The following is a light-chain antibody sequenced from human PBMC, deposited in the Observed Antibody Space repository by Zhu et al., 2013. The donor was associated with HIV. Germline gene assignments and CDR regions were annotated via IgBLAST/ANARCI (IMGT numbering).Light chain of an antibody. V-gene: IGKV3-15*01. Sequence: EIVMTQSPATLSVSPGERATLSCRASQSVSSNLAWYQQKPGQAPRLLIYAASTRATDIPARFSGSGSGTEFTLTITRLQSEDFAVYYCQQYGSSPQTFGQGTKVE. CDR1: QSVSSN. CDR2: AAS. J-gene: IGKJ1*01. CDR3: QQYGSSPQT.